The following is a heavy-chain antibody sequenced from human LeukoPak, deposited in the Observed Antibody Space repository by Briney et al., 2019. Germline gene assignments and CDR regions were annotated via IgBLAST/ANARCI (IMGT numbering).Heavy chain of an antibody. V-gene: IGHV3-23*01. CDR2: ISYSGANS. J-gene: IGHJ4*02. D-gene: IGHD1-26*01. CDR3: AKDTGSGSYPPG. CDR1: GFTFSGSA. Sequence: GGSLRLSCAASGFTFSGSAMSWVRQAPGEGLEWVSLISYSGANSYYTDSVEGRFTISRDNSKNTLYLQMNSLRAEDTAVYYCAKDTGSGSYPPGWGQGTLVTVSS.